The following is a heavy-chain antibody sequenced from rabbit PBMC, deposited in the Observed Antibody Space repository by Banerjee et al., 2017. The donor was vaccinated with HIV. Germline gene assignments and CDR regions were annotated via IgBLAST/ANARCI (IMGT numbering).Heavy chain of an antibody. CDR3: VRDAVSSWDF. D-gene: IGHD4-2*01. CDR1: GIDFSNYG. J-gene: IGHJ4*01. CDR2: IYPGFGIR. Sequence: QEQLKESGGGLVQPGGSLKLSCKASGIDFSNYGISWVRQTPGKGPEWIASIYPGFGIRNYANSVKGRFTISSDNAQNTVFLQMTSLTAADTATYFCVRDAVSSWDFWGPGTLVTVS. V-gene: IGHV1S47*01.